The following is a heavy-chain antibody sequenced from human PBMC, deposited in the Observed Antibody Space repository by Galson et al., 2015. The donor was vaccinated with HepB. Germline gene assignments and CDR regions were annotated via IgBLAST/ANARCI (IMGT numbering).Heavy chain of an antibody. V-gene: IGHV1-18*04. D-gene: IGHD2-21*02. CDR2: ISAYNGNT. CDR3: ARSVSPSIVGVTAIRLDS. Sequence: SVKVSCKASGYTFTSYGINWVRQAPGQGLEWMGWISAYNGNTNYAQKLQGRVTMTTDTSTSTAYMELRSLRSDDTAVYYCARSVSPSIVGVTAIRLDSWGQGTLVTVSS. CDR1: GYTFTSYG. J-gene: IGHJ4*02.